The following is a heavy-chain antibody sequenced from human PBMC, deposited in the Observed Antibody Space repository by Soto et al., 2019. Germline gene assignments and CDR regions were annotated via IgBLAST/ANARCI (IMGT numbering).Heavy chain of an antibody. J-gene: IGHJ6*02. V-gene: IGHV4-4*02. CDR3: ARGILVPAAMDYYYYGMDV. D-gene: IGHD2-2*01. Sequence: PSETLSLTCAVSGGSISSSNWWSWVRQPPGKGLEWIGEIYHSGSTNYNPSLKSRVTISVDKSKNQFSLKLSSVTAADTAVYYCARGILVPAAMDYYYYGMDVWGQGTTVT. CDR1: GGSISSSNW. CDR2: IYHSGST.